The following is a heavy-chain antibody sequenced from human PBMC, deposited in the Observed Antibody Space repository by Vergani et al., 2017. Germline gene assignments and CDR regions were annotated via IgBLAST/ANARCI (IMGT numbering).Heavy chain of an antibody. Sequence: QVQLVESGGGLVKPRGSLRLSCAASGFTFSDYYMSWIRQAPGKGLEWVSYISSSGSTIYYADSVKGRFTISRDNAKNSLYLQMNSLRAEDTAVYYCAKERRRLTMILEGGDYWGQGTLVTVSS. CDR1: GFTFSDYY. J-gene: IGHJ4*02. V-gene: IGHV3-11*04. CDR2: ISSSGSTI. D-gene: IGHD3-22*01. CDR3: AKERRRLTMILEGGDY.